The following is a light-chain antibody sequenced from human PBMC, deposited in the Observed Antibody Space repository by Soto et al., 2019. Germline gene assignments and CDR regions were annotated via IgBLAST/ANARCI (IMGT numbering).Light chain of an antibody. V-gene: IGKV1-5*03. CDR1: QSISSW. Sequence: DIQMTQSPSTLSASVGDRVTITCRASQSISSWLAWYQQKPGKAPNLLIYTASSLESGVPSRFSGSGSGTEVTLTISSLQPDDFATYYCQQYNSYGTFGQGTKVEIK. CDR2: TAS. J-gene: IGKJ1*01. CDR3: QQYNSYGT.